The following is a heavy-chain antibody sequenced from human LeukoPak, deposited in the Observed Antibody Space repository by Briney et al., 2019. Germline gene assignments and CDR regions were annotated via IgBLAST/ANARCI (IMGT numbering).Heavy chain of an antibody. D-gene: IGHD1-26*01. CDR1: GFTFSDYY. V-gene: IGHV3-11*01. CDR3: ARARGSYSFDY. CDR2: ISSSSSTM. J-gene: IGHJ4*02. Sequence: GGSLRLSCAASGFTFSDYYMGWIRQAPGKGLEWVSHISSSSSTMYYAGSVKGRFTISRDNAKNSLYLQMNSLRVEDTALYYCARARGSYSFDYGAQEPLVPASS.